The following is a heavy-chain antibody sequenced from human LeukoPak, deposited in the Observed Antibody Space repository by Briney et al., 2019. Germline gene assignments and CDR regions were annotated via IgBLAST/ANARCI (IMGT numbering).Heavy chain of an antibody. V-gene: IGHV3-53*01. CDR2: IYSGGST. D-gene: IGHD3-10*01. J-gene: IGHJ4*02. Sequence: PGGSLRLSCAASGFTVSSNYMSWVRQAPGKGLEWVSVIYSGGSTYYADSVKGRFTISRDNSKNTLYLQMNSLRAEDTAVYYCAREGGSMVWGVMAYWGQGTLVTVSS. CDR1: GFTVSSNY. CDR3: AREGGSMVWGVMAY.